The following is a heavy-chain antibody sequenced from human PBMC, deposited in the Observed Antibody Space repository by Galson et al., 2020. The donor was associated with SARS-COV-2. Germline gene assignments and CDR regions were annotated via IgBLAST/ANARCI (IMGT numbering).Heavy chain of an antibody. CDR2: IVVGSGKT. V-gene: IGHV1-58*01. CDR3: AAFVARPVY. J-gene: IGHJ4*02. D-gene: IGHD6-6*01. Sequence: SVKVSCKTSGFTFTSSAVQWVRQARGQRLAWIGWIVVGSGKTNYAQKFQERVTITRDMSTSTAYLELSSLTYEDTAVYYCAAFVARPVYWGQGTLVTVSS. CDR1: GFTFTSSA.